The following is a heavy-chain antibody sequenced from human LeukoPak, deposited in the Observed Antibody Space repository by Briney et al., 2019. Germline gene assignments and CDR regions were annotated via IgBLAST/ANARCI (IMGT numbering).Heavy chain of an antibody. J-gene: IGHJ4*02. Sequence: SETLSLTCTVSGGSISSSSYYWGWIRQPPGKGLEWIGSIYYSGSTYYNPSLKSRVTISVDTSKNQFSLKLSSVTAADTAVYYCARAPLSGYDFWSGAYYFDYWGQGTLVTVSS. D-gene: IGHD3-3*01. CDR2: IYYSGST. V-gene: IGHV4-39*07. CDR3: ARAPLSGYDFWSGAYYFDY. CDR1: GGSISSSSYY.